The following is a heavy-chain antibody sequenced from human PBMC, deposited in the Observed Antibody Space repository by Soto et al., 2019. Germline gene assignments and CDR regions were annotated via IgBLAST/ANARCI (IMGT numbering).Heavy chain of an antibody. Sequence: QLQLQESGPGLVKPSETLSLTCTVSGGSISSSSYYWGWVRQPPGKGLEWIGSIYYSGTTYYNPSLKSRVTISVDTSKNQFSLKLSSVIAADTAVYYCARLIAVACNLDFDYWGQGTLVTVSS. CDR2: IYYSGTT. CDR1: GGSISSSSYY. CDR3: ARLIAVACNLDFDY. V-gene: IGHV4-39*01. J-gene: IGHJ4*02. D-gene: IGHD6-19*01.